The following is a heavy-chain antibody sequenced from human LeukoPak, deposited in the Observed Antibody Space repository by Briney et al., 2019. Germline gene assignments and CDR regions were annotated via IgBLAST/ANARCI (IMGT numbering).Heavy chain of an antibody. CDR2: INPNSGGT. V-gene: IGHV1-2*02. CDR3: ARSIYSYGSDY. CDR1: GYTLTGYY. D-gene: IGHD5-18*01. Sequence: ASVKVSCKASGYTLTGYYMHWVRQAPGQGLEWMGWINPNSGGTNYAQKFQGKVTMTRDTSISTAYMELSRLRSDDTAVYYCARSIYSYGSDYWGQGTLVTVSS. J-gene: IGHJ4*02.